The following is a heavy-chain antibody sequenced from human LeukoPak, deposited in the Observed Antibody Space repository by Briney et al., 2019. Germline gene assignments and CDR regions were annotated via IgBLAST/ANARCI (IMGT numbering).Heavy chain of an antibody. CDR2: IWYDGSNK. V-gene: IGHV3-33*01. D-gene: IGHD1-26*01. CDR3: ARDGGSGDAFDI. J-gene: IGHJ3*02. CDR1: GFTFSSYG. Sequence: GGSLRLSCAASGFTFSSYGMHWVRQAPGKGLEWVAVIWYDGSNKYYADSVKGRFAISRDNSKNTLYLQMNSLRAEDTAVYYCARDGGSGDAFDIWGQGTMVTVSS.